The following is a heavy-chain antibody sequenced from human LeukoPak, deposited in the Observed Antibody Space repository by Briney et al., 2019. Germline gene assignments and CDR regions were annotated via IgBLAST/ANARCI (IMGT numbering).Heavy chain of an antibody. V-gene: IGHV3-53*01. D-gene: IGHD2-21*02. Sequence: GGSLRLSCAASGFTVSSNYMSWVRQAPGKGLEWVSVIYSGGSTYYADSVKGRFTISRDNSKNTLYLQTNSLRAEDTAVYYCARNRVVTAMDYYYGMDVWGQGTTVTVSS. CDR1: GFTVSSNY. J-gene: IGHJ6*02. CDR2: IYSGGST. CDR3: ARNRVVTAMDYYYGMDV.